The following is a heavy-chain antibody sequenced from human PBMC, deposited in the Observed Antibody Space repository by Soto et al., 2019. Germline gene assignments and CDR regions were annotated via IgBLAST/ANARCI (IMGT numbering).Heavy chain of an antibody. V-gene: IGHV3-7*03. CDR2: IKEDGSEI. Sequence: EVQVVESGGGLVQPGGSLRLSCVASGFTFSRYWLTWVRQAPGKGLEWVANIKEDGSEIYYVVSVKGRFTTSRDNAKNSLYLQMNSLRVEDTAVYYCARVVSGRDYGDSIDNWGQGSLVTVSS. J-gene: IGHJ4*02. CDR1: GFTFSRYW. CDR3: ARVVSGRDYGDSIDN. D-gene: IGHD4-17*01.